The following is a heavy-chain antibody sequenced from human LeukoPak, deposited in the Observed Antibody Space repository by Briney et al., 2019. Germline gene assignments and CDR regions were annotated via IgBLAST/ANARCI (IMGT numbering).Heavy chain of an antibody. CDR3: ARDLPIVGARFDY. CDR2: TYYRSKWYN. D-gene: IGHD1-26*01. V-gene: IGHV6-1*01. CDR1: GYSVYSNSAA. J-gene: IGHJ4*02. Sequence: SQTLSLTCAISGYSVYSNSAARNWIRQTPSRGLEWLGRTYYRSKWYNDYAVSVKSRITINPDTSKNQFSLQLNSVTPEDTAVYYCARDLPIVGARFDYWGQGTLVTVSS.